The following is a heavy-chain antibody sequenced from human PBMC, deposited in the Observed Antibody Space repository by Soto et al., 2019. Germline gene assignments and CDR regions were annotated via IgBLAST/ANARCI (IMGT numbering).Heavy chain of an antibody. Sequence: QVVLLQSGAEVKEPGSSVRVSCEVSGSTFNNFAFSWVRQAPGHGPEWMGGIVVISNTADYSQRFQDRVTMTADTSTNTLYMELGSLTFEDTAVYYCARAIKWWEVHYYCDYWGEGTLVTVSS. CDR2: IVVISNTA. D-gene: IGHD2-15*01. CDR3: ARAIKWWEVHYYCDY. CDR1: GSTFNNFA. V-gene: IGHV1-69*06. J-gene: IGHJ4*02.